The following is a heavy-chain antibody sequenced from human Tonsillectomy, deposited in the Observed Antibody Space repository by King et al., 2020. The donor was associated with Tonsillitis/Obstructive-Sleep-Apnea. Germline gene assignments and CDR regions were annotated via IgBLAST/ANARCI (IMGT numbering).Heavy chain of an antibody. D-gene: IGHD3-22*01. V-gene: IGHV1-18*01. J-gene: IGHJ4*02. CDR1: GYTFTSYG. CDR2: ISAYNGNT. Sequence: HVQLVESGGEVKKPGASVKVSCTASGYTFTSYGISWVRQAPGQGLEWMGRISAYNGNTNCAQKLQGRVTMTTDTSTSTAYMELRSLRSDDTAVYYCARVPVYYDSSGSDYWGQGTLVTVSS. CDR3: ARVPVYYDSSGSDY.